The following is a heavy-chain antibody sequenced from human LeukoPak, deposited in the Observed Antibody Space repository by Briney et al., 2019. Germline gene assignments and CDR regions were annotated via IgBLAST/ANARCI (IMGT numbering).Heavy chain of an antibody. CDR3: TSHGRGDYAPLGGVDY. V-gene: IGHV3-15*01. CDR2: IKSKTDGGTT. Sequence: PGGSLRLSCTASGFIFSTSWMTWVRQPPGTGLERVGRIKSKTDGGTTDYAAPVKGRFSISRDDSKNTLYLQMNSLKSEDTAVYYCTSHGRGDYAPLGGVDYWGQGTLVTVSS. D-gene: IGHD4-17*01. J-gene: IGHJ4*02. CDR1: GFIFSTSW.